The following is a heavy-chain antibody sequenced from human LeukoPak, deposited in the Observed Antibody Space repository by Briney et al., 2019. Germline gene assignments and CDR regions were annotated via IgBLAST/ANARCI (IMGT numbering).Heavy chain of an antibody. CDR1: GYTFTSYD. Sequence: GASVKVSCKASGYTFTSYDINWVRQATGQGLEWMGWMNPNSGNTAYAQKFQGRLTITRNTSISTAYMELSSLRSEDTAVYYCARRALAYYDYHYMDVWGKGTTVTVSS. CDR3: ARRALAYYDYHYMDV. CDR2: MNPNSGNT. D-gene: IGHD1-1*01. V-gene: IGHV1-8*03. J-gene: IGHJ6*03.